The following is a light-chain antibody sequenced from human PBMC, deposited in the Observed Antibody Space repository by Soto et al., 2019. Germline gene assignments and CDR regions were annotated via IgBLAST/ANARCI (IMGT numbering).Light chain of an antibody. Sequence: EIVLTQSQGTLCLSPGERATLTCRSSQTITSSFLAWYQQKPGQAPRLLIHGASSRATGIPDRISGSGSGTDFTLTISRLEPEDFAVYYCQQYVTTPITFGQGTRLEIK. CDR2: GAS. CDR3: QQYVTTPIT. J-gene: IGKJ5*01. V-gene: IGKV3-20*01. CDR1: QTITSSF.